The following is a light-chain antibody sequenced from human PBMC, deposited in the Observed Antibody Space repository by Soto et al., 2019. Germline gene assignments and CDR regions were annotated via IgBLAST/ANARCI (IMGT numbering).Light chain of an antibody. CDR3: QHRGNWPVT. V-gene: IGKV3-11*01. CDR2: DAS. Sequence: EIVLTQSPATLSLSPGERATLSSRASQSVSSYLAWYQQKPGQVPRLLIYDASNRTTGIPARLSGSGSGTGFALTISSLEPEDFAVYYCQHRGNWPVTFGPGTKVDIK. CDR1: QSVSSY. J-gene: IGKJ3*01.